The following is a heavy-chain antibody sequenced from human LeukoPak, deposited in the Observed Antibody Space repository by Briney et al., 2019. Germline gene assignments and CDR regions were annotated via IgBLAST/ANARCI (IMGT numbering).Heavy chain of an antibody. V-gene: IGHV1-69*13. CDR1: GGTFSSYA. CDR2: IIPIFGTA. D-gene: IGHD6-13*01. Sequence: SVKVSCKASGGTFSSYAISWVRQAPGQGLEWMGGIIPIFGTANYAQKFQGRVTITSHESTRTAYMQLSSLRSEATAVYYFARDSSRWLFDYWGQGTLVTVSS. J-gene: IGHJ4*02. CDR3: ARDSSRWLFDY.